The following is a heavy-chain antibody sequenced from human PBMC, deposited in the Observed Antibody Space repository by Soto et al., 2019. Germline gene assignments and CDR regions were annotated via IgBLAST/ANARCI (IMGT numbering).Heavy chain of an antibody. CDR1: GGSVSRSSYY. V-gene: IGHV4-39*01. Sequence: SETLSLTCPLSGGSVSRSSYYWGWVRQPPGKGLEWIGSVYYSGSTYYNPSPESRVTMSVDKSKNQFSLKLMSLSAADTAVYYCGRLEGLATISYYFDYWGQGALVTVSS. CDR2: VYYSGST. CDR3: GRLEGLATISYYFDY. J-gene: IGHJ4*02. D-gene: IGHD3-9*01.